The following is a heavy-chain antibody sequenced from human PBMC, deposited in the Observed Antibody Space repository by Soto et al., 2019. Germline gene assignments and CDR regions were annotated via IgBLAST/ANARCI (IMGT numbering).Heavy chain of an antibody. J-gene: IGHJ6*02. CDR3: ARGDYGGNLRRYYYYGMDV. D-gene: IGHD4-17*01. Sequence: SETLSLTCAVSGGSISSSNWWSWVRQPPGKGLSWIGENYHSGSTNYNPSLKSRVTISVDKSKNQFSLTLSSVTAADTAVYYCARGDYGGNLRRYYYYGMDVWGQGTTVTVSS. V-gene: IGHV4-4*02. CDR1: GGSISSSNW. CDR2: NYHSGST.